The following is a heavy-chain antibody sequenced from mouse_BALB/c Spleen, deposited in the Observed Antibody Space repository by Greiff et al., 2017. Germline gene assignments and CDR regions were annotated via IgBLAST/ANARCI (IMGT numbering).Heavy chain of an antibody. D-gene: IGHD2-1*01. CDR1: GYAFSSYW. Sequence: QVQLQQSGAELVRPGSSVKISCKASGYAFSSYWMNWVKQRPGQGLEWIGQIYPGDGDTNYNGKFKGKATLTADKSSSTAYMQLSSLTSEDSAVYFCARYGNYVFDYWGQGTTLTVSS. CDR3: ARYGNYVFDY. V-gene: IGHV1-80*01. J-gene: IGHJ2*01. CDR2: IYPGDGDT.